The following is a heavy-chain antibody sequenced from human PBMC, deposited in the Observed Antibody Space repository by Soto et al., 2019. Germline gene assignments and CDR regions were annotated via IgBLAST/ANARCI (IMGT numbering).Heavy chain of an antibody. V-gene: IGHV1-18*04. CDR2: ISAYNGNT. CDR3: AREPYYYDSSVYYYGMDV. D-gene: IGHD3-22*01. Sequence: GASVKVSCKASGYTFTSYGISWVRQAPGQGLEWMGWISAYNGNTNYAQKLQGRVTMTTHTSTSTAYMELRSLRSDDTAVYYCAREPYYYDSSVYYYGMDVWGQGTTVTVSS. J-gene: IGHJ6*02. CDR1: GYTFTSYG.